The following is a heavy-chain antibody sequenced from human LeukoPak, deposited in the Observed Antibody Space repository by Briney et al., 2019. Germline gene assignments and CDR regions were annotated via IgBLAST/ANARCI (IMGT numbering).Heavy chain of an antibody. Sequence: GGSLRLSCAASGFIVSSNYMSWVRQAPGKGLEWVSYISSSSSTIYYADSVKGRFTISRDNAKNSLYLQMNSLRAEDTAVYYCGRGMDVWGQGTTVTVSS. V-gene: IGHV3-48*01. J-gene: IGHJ6*02. CDR3: GRGMDV. CDR1: GFIVSSNY. CDR2: ISSSSSTI.